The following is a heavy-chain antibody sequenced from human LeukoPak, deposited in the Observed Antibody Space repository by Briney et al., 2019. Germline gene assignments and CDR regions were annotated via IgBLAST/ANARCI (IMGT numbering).Heavy chain of an antibody. CDR1: GYTFTGYY. D-gene: IGHD6-6*01. J-gene: IGHJ4*02. V-gene: IGHV1-2*02. CDR2: INPNSGGT. CDR3: ARDLGSSSEFDY. Sequence: ASVKVSCKASGYTFTGYYMHWVRQAPGQGLEGMGWINPNSGGTNYAQKFQGRVTMTRDTSISTAYMELSRLRSDDTAVYYCARDLGSSSEFDYWGQGTLVTVSS.